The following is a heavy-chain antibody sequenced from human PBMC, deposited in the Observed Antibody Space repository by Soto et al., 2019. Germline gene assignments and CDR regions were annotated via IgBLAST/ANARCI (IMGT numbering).Heavy chain of an antibody. CDR1: GGTFSSYA. V-gene: IGHV1-69*12. Sequence: QVQLVQSGAEVKKPGSSVNVSCKASGGTFSSYAISWVRQAPGQGLEWMGGIIPIFGTPNYAVKFQGRVSXXAXXSTSTAYMELSSLRSEDTAVYYCARPSSSSLENSYYYAVDVWGQGTTVIVSS. CDR3: ARPSSSSLENSYYYAVDV. J-gene: IGHJ6*02. CDR2: IIPIFGTP. D-gene: IGHD2-2*01.